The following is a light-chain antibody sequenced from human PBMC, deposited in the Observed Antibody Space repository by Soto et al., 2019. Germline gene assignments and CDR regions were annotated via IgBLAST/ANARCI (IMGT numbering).Light chain of an antibody. CDR2: SNS. CDR1: STNIGRKT. Sequence: QSVLTQTPSASGTPGQRVSISCSGSSTNIGRKTVIWYQQVPGTTPKVLIYSNSQRPSGVPDRFSGSKSGTSASLAISGLQSDDEADYYCAAWDDSLNGVVFGGGTQLTVL. V-gene: IGLV1-44*01. CDR3: AAWDDSLNGVV. J-gene: IGLJ2*01.